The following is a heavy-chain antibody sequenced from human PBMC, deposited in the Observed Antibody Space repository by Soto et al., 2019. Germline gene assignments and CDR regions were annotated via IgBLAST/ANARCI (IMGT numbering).Heavy chain of an antibody. CDR2: IYTSGST. J-gene: IGHJ6*02. Sequence: SETLSLTCTVSGGSISSYYWSWIRQPAGKGLEWIGRIYTSGSTNYNPSLKSRVTMSVDTSKNQFSLKLSSVTAADTAVYYCARERVFAGYYYAMDVWGQGTTVTVSS. CDR3: ARERVFAGYYYAMDV. CDR1: GGSISSYY. D-gene: IGHD6-13*01. V-gene: IGHV4-4*07.